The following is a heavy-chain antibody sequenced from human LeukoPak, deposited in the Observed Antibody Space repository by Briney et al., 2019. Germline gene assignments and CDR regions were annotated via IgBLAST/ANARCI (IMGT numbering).Heavy chain of an antibody. CDR1: GSNFNSYA. J-gene: IGHJ4*02. Sequence: GGSLRLSCAASGSNFNSYAMTWVRQAPGRGLEWVSAISGGGGTTYCADSVRGRFTISRDNSMNTLYLQMSSLSVDDTAVYYCATQSAITQHHGHRPAGGFDYWGQGTLVTVSS. CDR3: ATQSAITQHHGHRPAGGFDY. V-gene: IGHV3-23*01. CDR2: ISGGGGTT. D-gene: IGHD2-21*01.